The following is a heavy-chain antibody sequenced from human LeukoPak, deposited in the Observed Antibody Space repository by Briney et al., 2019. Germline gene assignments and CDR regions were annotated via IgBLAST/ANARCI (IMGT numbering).Heavy chain of an antibody. D-gene: IGHD4-23*01. V-gene: IGHV3-30-3*01. CDR2: IPYDGSNK. CDR3: ARGGIYGGNWGDY. CDR1: GFTFSNYA. J-gene: IGHJ4*02. Sequence: GGSLRLSCAASGFTFSNYAMHWVRQAPGKGLEGVAVIPYDGSNKYYADSVKGRFTISRDNSKNTLYLQMNSLRAEYTAVYYCARGGIYGGNWGDYWGQGTLVTVSS.